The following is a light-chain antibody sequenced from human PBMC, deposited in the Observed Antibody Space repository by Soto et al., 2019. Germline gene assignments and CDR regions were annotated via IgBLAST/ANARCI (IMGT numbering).Light chain of an antibody. CDR1: QSIDNN. Sequence: EIKMTKSPATLSESPGEMATLCCRASQSIDNNLAWFQQKPGQAPRLLIYGVSTRATGIPARFSGSGSGTDFTLTISSLEPEDFALYYCQQRSYLPWTFGRGGMVDIK. J-gene: IGKJ1*01. CDR3: QQRSYLPWT. CDR2: GVS. V-gene: IGKV3D-15*01.